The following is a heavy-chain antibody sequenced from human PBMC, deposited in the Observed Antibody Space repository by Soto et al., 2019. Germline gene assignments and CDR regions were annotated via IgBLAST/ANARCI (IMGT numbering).Heavy chain of an antibody. Sequence: EVQLLESGGGLVQPGGSLRLSCAASGFTFSSYAMSWVRQAPGKGLEWVSALSGSGGSTYYADSVKGRFTISRDNSKNTLYLQMNSLRAEDTAVYYCAKDRGYLNYYYYYGMDVWGQGTTVTVSS. CDR1: GFTFSSYA. J-gene: IGHJ6*02. CDR3: AKDRGYLNYYYYYGMDV. CDR2: LSGSGGST. D-gene: IGHD1-26*01. V-gene: IGHV3-23*01.